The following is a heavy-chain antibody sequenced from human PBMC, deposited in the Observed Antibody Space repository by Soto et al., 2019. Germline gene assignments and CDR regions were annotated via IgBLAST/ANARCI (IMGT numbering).Heavy chain of an antibody. D-gene: IGHD3-3*01. J-gene: IGHJ4*02. CDR1: GFSLTTSGVG. Sequence: QITLNESGPTQVKPRQTLTLTCTFSGFSLTTSGVGVGWIRQSPGKAPEWLALIYWDDDKRYSPSLKSRLTITNDSPKIQVVLTMADLDPADTATYYCAHRVLRTVFGLVTTTAIYFDFWGQGTPVAVSS. CDR2: IYWDDDK. V-gene: IGHV2-5*02. CDR3: AHRVLRTVFGLVTTTAIYFDF.